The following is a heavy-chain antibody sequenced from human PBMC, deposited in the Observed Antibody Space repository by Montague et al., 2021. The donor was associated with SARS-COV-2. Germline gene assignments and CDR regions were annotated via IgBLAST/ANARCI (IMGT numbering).Heavy chain of an antibody. CDR3: ARFWSGYVDK. Sequence: SETLSLTCSFSGGSIRSYYWSWIRLPPGKALEWLGYIYYTGETTXNPFLKSRVTISVDTSRSQFSLRLTSVTAADTAVYFCARFWSGYVDKWSQGTLVTVSS. V-gene: IGHV4-59*01. CDR1: GGSIRSYY. D-gene: IGHD3-3*01. J-gene: IGHJ4*02. CDR2: IYYTGET.